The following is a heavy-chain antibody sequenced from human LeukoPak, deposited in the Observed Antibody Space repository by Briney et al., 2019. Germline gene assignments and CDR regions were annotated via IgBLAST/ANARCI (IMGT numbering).Heavy chain of an antibody. D-gene: IGHD3-16*02. CDR3: AREKSRLGELSLIDY. CDR2: IYHSGST. J-gene: IGHJ4*02. V-gene: IGHV4-38-2*02. CDR1: GYSISSGYY. Sequence: KPSETLSLTCTVSGYSISSGYYWGWIRQPPGQGLEWIGSIYHSGSTYYNPSLKSRVTISVDTSKNQFSLKLSSVTAADTAVYYCAREKSRLGELSLIDYWGQGTLVTVS.